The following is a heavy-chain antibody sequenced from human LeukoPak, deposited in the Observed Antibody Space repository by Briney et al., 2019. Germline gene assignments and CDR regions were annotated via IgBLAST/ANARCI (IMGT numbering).Heavy chain of an antibody. CDR1: GGTFSSYA. J-gene: IGHJ4*02. D-gene: IGHD2-15*01. Sequence: ASVKVSCKASGGTFSSYAISWVRQAPGQGLEWMGIINPSGRSTNYAHKFQGRVTMTSDTSTSTVYMELSSLRSEDTAVYYCAKEQGQVPGPLVVAGTYYFDYWGQGTLVTVSS. CDR3: AKEQGQVPGPLVVAGTYYFDY. V-gene: IGHV1-46*01. CDR2: INPSGRST.